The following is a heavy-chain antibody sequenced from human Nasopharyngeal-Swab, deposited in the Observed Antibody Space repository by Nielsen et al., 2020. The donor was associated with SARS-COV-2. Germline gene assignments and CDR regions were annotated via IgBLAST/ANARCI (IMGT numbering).Heavy chain of an antibody. CDR1: GFTFSSYA. D-gene: IGHD6-19*01. Sequence: GESLKISCSASGFTFSSYAMHWVRQAPGKGLEWVAVISYDGSNKYYADSVKGRFTISRDNSKNTLYLQMNSLRAEDTAVYCCARRARRPLYSSGSKGASLAFDIWGQGTMVTVSS. J-gene: IGHJ3*02. CDR2: ISYDGSNK. CDR3: ARRARRPLYSSGSKGASLAFDI. V-gene: IGHV3-30-3*01.